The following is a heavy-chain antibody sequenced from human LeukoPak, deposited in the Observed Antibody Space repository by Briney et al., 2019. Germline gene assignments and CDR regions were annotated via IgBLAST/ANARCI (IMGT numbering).Heavy chain of an antibody. J-gene: IGHJ4*02. CDR2: IYSGGST. CDR1: GFTVSSNY. V-gene: IGHV3-66*01. D-gene: IGHD3-3*01. Sequence: PGGSLRLSCAASGFTVSSNYMSCVRQAPGRGLEWVSVIYSGGSTYYADSVKGRFTISRDNSKNTLYLQMNSLRAEDTAVYYCARVGFFGVVIIDEVLLDYWGQGNLVTVSS. CDR3: ARVGFFGVVIIDEVLLDY.